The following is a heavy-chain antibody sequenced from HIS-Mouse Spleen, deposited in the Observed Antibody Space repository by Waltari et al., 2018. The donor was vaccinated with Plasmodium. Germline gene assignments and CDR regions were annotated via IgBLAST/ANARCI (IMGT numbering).Heavy chain of an antibody. V-gene: IGHV3-21*01. CDR1: GCTFSSYS. D-gene: IGHD3-9*01. Sequence: EVQLVESGGGLVKPGGSLRLSCAASGCTFSSYSMHWFRQAPGKGLEWVSSISSSSSYIYYADSVKGRFTISRDNAKNSLYLQMNSLRAEDTAVYYCAREDILTGYYNDYWYFDLWGRGTLVTVSS. CDR2: ISSSSSYI. J-gene: IGHJ2*01. CDR3: AREDILTGYYNDYWYFDL.